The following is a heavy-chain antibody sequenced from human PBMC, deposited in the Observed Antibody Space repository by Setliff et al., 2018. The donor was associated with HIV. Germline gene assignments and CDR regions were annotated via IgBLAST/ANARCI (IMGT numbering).Heavy chain of an antibody. J-gene: IGHJ6*02. Sequence: PGESLKISCAASGFTFSDFFMAWIRQAPGKGLEWVAYISSSVSTKYYADSVKGRFLISRDNAKNSLYLQMNSVRAEDTAVYYCARDFRPYGLDFWGQGATVTVSS. CDR1: GFTFSDFF. V-gene: IGHV3-11*04. CDR3: ARDFRPYGLDF. CDR2: ISSSVSTK.